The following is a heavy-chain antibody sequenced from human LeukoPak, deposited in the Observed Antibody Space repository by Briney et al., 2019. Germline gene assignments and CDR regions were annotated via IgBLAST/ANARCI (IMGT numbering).Heavy chain of an antibody. CDR3: ARAPLGNYYDSSGYYYDQFDY. D-gene: IGHD3-22*01. CDR2: ISSSSSYI. V-gene: IGHV3-21*01. CDR1: GFTFSSYS. J-gene: IGHJ4*02. Sequence: PGGSLRLSCAASGFTFSSYSMNWVRQAPGKGLEWVSSISSSSSYIYYADSVKGRFTISRDSAKNSLYLQMNSLRAEDTAVYYCARAPLGNYYDSSGYYYDQFDYWGQGTLVTVSS.